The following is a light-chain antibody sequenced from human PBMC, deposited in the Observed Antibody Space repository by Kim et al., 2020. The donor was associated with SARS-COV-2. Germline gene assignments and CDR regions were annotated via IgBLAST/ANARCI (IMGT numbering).Light chain of an antibody. CDR3: QAWDSSTVV. CDR1: KLGDKY. Sequence: SYELTQPPSMSVSPGQTASITCSGDKLGDKYACWYQQKPGQSPVLVIYQDSKRPSGIPERFSGPNSGNTATLTISGTQAMDEADYYCQAWDSSTVVFGGGTQLTVL. J-gene: IGLJ2*01. CDR2: QDS. V-gene: IGLV3-1*01.